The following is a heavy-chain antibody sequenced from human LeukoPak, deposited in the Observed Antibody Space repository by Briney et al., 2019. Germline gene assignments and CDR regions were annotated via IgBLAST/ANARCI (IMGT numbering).Heavy chain of an antibody. CDR3: ARWAGAYSHPYDY. V-gene: IGHV3-53*01. CDR2: IYSDNT. CDR1: GFTVSSNS. D-gene: IGHD4/OR15-4a*01. Sequence: GGPLRLSCTVSGFTVSSNSMSWVRQAPGKGLEWVSFIYSDNTHYSDSVKGRFTISRDNSKNTLYLQMHSLRAEDTAVYYCARWAGAYSHPYDYWGQGTLVTVSS. J-gene: IGHJ4*02.